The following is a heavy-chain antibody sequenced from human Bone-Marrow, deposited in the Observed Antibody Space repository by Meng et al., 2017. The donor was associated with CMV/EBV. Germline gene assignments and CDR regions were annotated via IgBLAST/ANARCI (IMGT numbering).Heavy chain of an antibody. CDR2: ISSSSSYI. V-gene: IGHV3-21*01. J-gene: IGHJ4*02. Sequence: GGSLRLSCVASGFTLSSYSMNWVRQAPGKGLEWVSSISSSSSYIYYADSVKGRFTISRDNAKNSLYLQMNSLRAEDTAVYYCAGGVAAAGDYWGQGTLVTVSS. D-gene: IGHD6-13*01. CDR1: GFTLSSYS. CDR3: AGGVAAAGDY.